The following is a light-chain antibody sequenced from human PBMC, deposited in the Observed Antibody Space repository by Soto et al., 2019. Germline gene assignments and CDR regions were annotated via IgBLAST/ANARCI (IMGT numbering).Light chain of an antibody. CDR1: SSDVGDYPY. J-gene: IGLJ1*01. CDR3: SSYSATNPLV. V-gene: IGLV2-14*01. CDR2: EVT. Sequence: QSALTQPASVSGSPGQSITISCTGTSSDVGDYPYVSWYQQHPGRVPKLIIYEVTNRPSGITSRFSGSKSENTASLTISGLQAEDEADYYCSSYSATNPLVFGSGTKVTVL.